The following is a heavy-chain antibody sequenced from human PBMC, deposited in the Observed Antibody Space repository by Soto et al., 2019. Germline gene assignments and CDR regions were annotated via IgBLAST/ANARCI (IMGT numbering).Heavy chain of an antibody. CDR3: AKRGAGSWSLDYYYGMDV. V-gene: IGHV3-74*01. CDR1: GFTFSNYW. CDR2: INDQGGSP. D-gene: IGHD6-13*01. J-gene: IGHJ6*02. Sequence: TGGSLRLSCAASGFTFSNYWMHWVRQAPGKGLVWISRINDQGGSPTYADSVKGRFTISRDNSKNTLYLQMNSLRAEDTAVYYCAKRGAGSWSLDYYYGMDVWGQGTTVTVSS.